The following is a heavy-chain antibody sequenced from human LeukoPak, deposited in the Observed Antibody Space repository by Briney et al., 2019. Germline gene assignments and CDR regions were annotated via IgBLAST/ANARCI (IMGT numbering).Heavy chain of an antibody. V-gene: IGHV3-48*01. J-gene: IGHJ4*02. CDR1: GFTFSSYS. D-gene: IGHD4-17*01. CDR2: ISSSSSTI. Sequence: GGSLRPSCAASGFTFSSYSMNWVRQAPGKGLEWVSYISSSSSTIYYADSVKGRFTISRDNAKNSLYLQMNSLRAEDTAVYYCARNGDYLIDYWGQGTLVTVSS. CDR3: ARNGDYLIDY.